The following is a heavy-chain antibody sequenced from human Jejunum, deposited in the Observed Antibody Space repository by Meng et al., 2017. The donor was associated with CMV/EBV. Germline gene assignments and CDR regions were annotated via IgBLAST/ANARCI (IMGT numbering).Heavy chain of an antibody. D-gene: IGHD6-19*01. CDR3: ARAGLYGSGLGY. Sequence: ASGFTFQDYGMHWVRQVPGKGLEWVAGISWNGMSRGYADSVKGRFTISRDNAKNSLYLQMNSLRAEDTAVYYCARAGLYGSGLGYWGQGTLVTVSS. CDR1: GFTFQDYG. V-gene: IGHV3-9*01. J-gene: IGHJ4*01. CDR2: ISWNGMSR.